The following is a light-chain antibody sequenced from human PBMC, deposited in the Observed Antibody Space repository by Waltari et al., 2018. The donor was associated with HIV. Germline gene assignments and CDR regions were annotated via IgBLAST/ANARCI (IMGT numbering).Light chain of an antibody. CDR2: EVS. CDR1: TSDIRAYNY. V-gene: IGLV2-14*01. J-gene: IGLJ2*01. CDR3: STYTGRGTDTVL. Sequence: QSAPPQPASVSGSPGQSIAIPCTGSTSDIRAYNYVSWFPQHPGKAPKLIIFEVSNRPSGVSNRFSGSKSGNTASLTISGLQAEDEADYYCSTYTGRGTDTVLFAGGTKLTVL.